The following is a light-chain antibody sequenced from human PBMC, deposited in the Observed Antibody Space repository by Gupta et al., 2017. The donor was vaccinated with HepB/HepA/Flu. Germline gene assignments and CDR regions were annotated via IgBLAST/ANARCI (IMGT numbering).Light chain of an antibody. V-gene: IGLV2-11*01. CDR1: SSDVGGYDY. J-gene: IGLJ1*01. CDR2: DVS. CDR3: CSYAGSYTYV. Sequence: QSALTQPRSVSGSPGQSVTISCTGTSSDVGGYDYVSWYQQYPGKAPKLMIYDVSKRPSGVPDRFSGSKSGNTASLTISGRQAEEEADYFCCSYAGSYTYVFGTETKVTVL.